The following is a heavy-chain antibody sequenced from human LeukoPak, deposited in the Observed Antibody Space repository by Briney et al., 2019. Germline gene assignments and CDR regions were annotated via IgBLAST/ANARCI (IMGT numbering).Heavy chain of an antibody. CDR3: TTEGRTTGTTGAFDY. V-gene: IGHV3-15*01. J-gene: IGHJ4*02. D-gene: IGHD1-1*01. Sequence: GVSLRLSCAASGFTFSSAWMSWVRQAPGKGLEWVGRIKSKNDGGTTDYAAAGKGRFTISREDSKNTLYLQMNSLKTEDTAVYYCTTEGRTTGTTGAFDYWGQGTLVTVSS. CDR1: GFTFSSAW. CDR2: IKSKNDGGTT.